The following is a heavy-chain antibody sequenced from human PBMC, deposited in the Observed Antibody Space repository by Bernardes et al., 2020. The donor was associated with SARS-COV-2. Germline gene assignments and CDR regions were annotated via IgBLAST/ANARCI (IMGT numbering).Heavy chain of an antibody. CDR1: GGSISSSSYY. V-gene: IGHV4-39*01. Sequence: SETLSLTCTVSGGSISSSSYYWGWIRQPPGKGLEWIGSIYYSGSTYYNPSLKSRVTISVDTSKNQFSLKLSSVTAADTAVYYCASIGDYGDYVVSGHDYWGQGTLVTVSS. CDR2: IYYSGST. CDR3: ASIGDYGDYVVSGHDY. D-gene: IGHD4-17*01. J-gene: IGHJ4*02.